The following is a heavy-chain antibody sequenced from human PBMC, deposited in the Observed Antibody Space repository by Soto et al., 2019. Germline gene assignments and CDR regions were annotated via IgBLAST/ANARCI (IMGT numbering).Heavy chain of an antibody. D-gene: IGHD1-1*01. CDR1: GYTFTSYG. V-gene: IGHV1-18*01. Sequence: QVHLVQSGAEVKKPGASVKVSCKASGYTFTSYGITWVRQDPGQGLEWMGWISAHNGNTYYAQKLQGRVIVTRDTSTSTAYMELRSLISDATAVYYCARGRYGDYWGQGALVTVSS. J-gene: IGHJ4*02. CDR2: ISAHNGNT. CDR3: ARGRYGDY.